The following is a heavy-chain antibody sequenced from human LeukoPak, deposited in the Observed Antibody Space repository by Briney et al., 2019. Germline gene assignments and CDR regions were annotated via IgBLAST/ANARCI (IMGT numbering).Heavy chain of an antibody. D-gene: IGHD1-7*01. Sequence: GGSLRLSCAASGFTFSDYYMSSIRQTPGKGLEWVSYISSRGTIIAYAGSVKGRFTISRDSSKHSLYLQMNSLKAEDTALYYCLRVCTLPNFFDTWGRGTLVTVSS. CDR3: LRVCTLPNFFDT. CDR2: ISSRGTII. J-gene: IGHJ5*02. CDR1: GFTFSDYY. V-gene: IGHV3-11*04.